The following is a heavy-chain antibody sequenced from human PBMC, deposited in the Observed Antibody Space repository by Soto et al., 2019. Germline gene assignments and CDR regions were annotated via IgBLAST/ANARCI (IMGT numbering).Heavy chain of an antibody. V-gene: IGHV2-5*01. CDR2: IYWNDEA. D-gene: IGHD6-13*01. Sequence: QITLKESGPTLVRPTQTLTLTCTVSGFSLSTDAVGVAWIRQPPGKALEWLALIYWNDEARYKSSLNNRLTITKDTSKSQVVLTMTDMAPLDTATYFCAHRIAAPGRPLAYWGQGILVTVSS. CDR3: AHRIAAPGRPLAY. CDR1: GFSLSTDAVG. J-gene: IGHJ4*02.